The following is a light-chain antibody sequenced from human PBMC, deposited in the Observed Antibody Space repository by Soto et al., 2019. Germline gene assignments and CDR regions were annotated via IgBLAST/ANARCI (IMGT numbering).Light chain of an antibody. CDR1: SSDVGGYNY. CDR2: EVS. CDR3: SSYTSDNTLV. J-gene: IGLJ2*01. V-gene: IGLV2-14*01. Sequence: QSVLTQPASVSGSPGQSITISCTGTSSDVGGYNYVSWYQHHPGKAPKLIIYEVSNRPSGVSNRFSGSKSGNTASLTISGLQLEDETDYHCSSYTSDNTLVFGGGTKLTVL.